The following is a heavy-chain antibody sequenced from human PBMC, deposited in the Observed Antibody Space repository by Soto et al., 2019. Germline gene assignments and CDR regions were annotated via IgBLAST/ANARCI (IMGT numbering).Heavy chain of an antibody. D-gene: IGHD1-1*01. CDR1: GDTFDTFA. CDR2: IIPIFRTP. J-gene: IGHJ6*02. Sequence: SVKVSCKASGDTFDTFAISWVRQAPGQGLEWMGGIIPIFRTPDYGQKFQGRVTITADESTSTAYMELSSLRSEDTAVYYCARDKDREQLGGNYYSTLDVWGQGTTVTVSS. CDR3: ARDKDREQLGGNYYSTLDV. V-gene: IGHV1-69*13.